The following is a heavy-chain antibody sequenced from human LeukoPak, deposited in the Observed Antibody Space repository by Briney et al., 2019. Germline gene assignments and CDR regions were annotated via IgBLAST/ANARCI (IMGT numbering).Heavy chain of an antibody. CDR3: ARLEGGASYGPFDP. CDR1: GFTFSSYW. V-gene: IGHV3-74*01. D-gene: IGHD5-18*01. J-gene: IGHJ5*02. CDR2: INSDGSST. Sequence: PGGSLRLSCAASGFTFSSYWMHWVRQAPGKGLVWVSRINSDGSSTSYADSVKGRFTISRDNAKNTLYLQMNSLRAEDTAVYYCARLEGGASYGPFDPWGQGTLVTVSS.